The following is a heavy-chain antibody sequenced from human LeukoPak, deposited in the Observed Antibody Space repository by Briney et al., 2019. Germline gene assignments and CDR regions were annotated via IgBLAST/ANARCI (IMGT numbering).Heavy chain of an antibody. V-gene: IGHV3-23*01. Sequence: PGGSLRLSCAASGFTFSSYAMSWVRQAPGKGLEWVSAISGSGGSTYYADSVKGRFTISRDNSKNTLYLQMNSLRAEDTAVYYCAKDRGLWFGELFREEGYFDYWGQGTLVTVSS. D-gene: IGHD3-10*01. J-gene: IGHJ4*02. CDR1: GFTFSSYA. CDR3: AKDRGLWFGELFREEGYFDY. CDR2: ISGSGGST.